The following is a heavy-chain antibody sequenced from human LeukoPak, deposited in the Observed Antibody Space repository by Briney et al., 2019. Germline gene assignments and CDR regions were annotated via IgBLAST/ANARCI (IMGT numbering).Heavy chain of an antibody. CDR1: GFTFSSYA. D-gene: IGHD6-19*01. CDR3: ARGIAVTGTYVY. Sequence: GRSLRLSCAAAGFTFSSYAMHWVRQAPGKGLEWVAVISYDGSNKYYADSVKGRFTISRDNSKNTLYLQMNSLRAEDTAVYYCARGIAVTGTYVYWGQGTLVTVSS. V-gene: IGHV3-30*01. J-gene: IGHJ4*02. CDR2: ISYDGSNK.